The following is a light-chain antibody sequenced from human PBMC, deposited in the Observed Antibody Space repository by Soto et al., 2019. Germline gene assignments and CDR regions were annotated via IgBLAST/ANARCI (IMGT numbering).Light chain of an antibody. CDR3: EQYNNWTIT. CDR2: HAS. J-gene: IGKJ5*01. V-gene: IGKV1-5*01. Sequence: SQMAQSPSTLSASIGDTVTVACRASQGISKWLAWYQQKPGKAPKLLIFHASSLESGVPSRFSGSGSGTEFTITISSLKYEDVAVYYCEQYNNWTITFGQVTRLENK. CDR1: QGISKW.